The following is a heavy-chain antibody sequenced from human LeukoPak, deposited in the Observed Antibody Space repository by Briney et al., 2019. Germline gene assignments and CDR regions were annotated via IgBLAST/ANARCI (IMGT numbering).Heavy chain of an antibody. J-gene: IGHJ6*02. Sequence: SETLSLTCTVSGVSISSYYWSWIRQPTGKGLEWIGNIYYSGSTNYNPSLKSRVTISVDTSKNQLSLSLSSVTAADTAVYYCARSSTTTKYYYYGMDVWGQGTTVTVSS. CDR1: GVSISSYY. V-gene: IGHV4-59*01. CDR2: IYYSGST. D-gene: IGHD2/OR15-2a*01. CDR3: ARSSTTTKYYYYGMDV.